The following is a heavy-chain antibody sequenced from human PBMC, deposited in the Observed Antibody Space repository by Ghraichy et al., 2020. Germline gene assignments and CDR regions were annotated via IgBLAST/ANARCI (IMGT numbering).Heavy chain of an antibody. D-gene: IGHD6-13*01. Sequence: ASVKVSCKASGYTFTSYVISWVRQAPGQGLEWMGWISAYNGNTNYAQKIQGRVTMTTDTSTSTAYMELRSLRSDETAVYYCARDPWIWEVSSWYYFDYWGQGTLVTVSS. CDR2: ISAYNGNT. V-gene: IGHV1-18*04. CDR1: GYTFTSYV. J-gene: IGHJ4*02. CDR3: ARDPWIWEVSSWYYFDY.